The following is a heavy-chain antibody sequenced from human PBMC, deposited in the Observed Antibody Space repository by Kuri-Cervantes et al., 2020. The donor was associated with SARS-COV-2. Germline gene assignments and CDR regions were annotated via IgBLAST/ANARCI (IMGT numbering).Heavy chain of an antibody. CDR1: GFIFSSHS. J-gene: IGHJ4*02. CDR2: ISSSSSTI. D-gene: IGHD1-1*01. CDR3: ARGYRYNLPYFDY. Sequence: GESLKISCAASGFIFSSHSMNWVRQAPGKGLEWVSYISSSSSTIYYADSVKGRFTISRDNAKNSLYLQMNSLRAEDTAVYYCARGYRYNLPYFDYWGQGTLVTVSS. V-gene: IGHV3-48*01.